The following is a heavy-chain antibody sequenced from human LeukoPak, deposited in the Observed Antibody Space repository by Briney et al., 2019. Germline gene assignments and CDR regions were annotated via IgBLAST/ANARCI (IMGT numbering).Heavy chain of an antibody. J-gene: IGHJ4*02. V-gene: IGHV1-18*01. CDR2: ISAYNGNT. Sequence: ASVKVSCKASGYTFTSYGISWVRQAPGQGLEWMGWISAYNGNTNYAQKLQGRVTMTTDTSTSTAYMELRSLRSDDTAVYYCARDNRYYDYVWGSSLYFDYWGQGTLVTVSS. CDR3: ARDNRYYDYVWGSSLYFDY. D-gene: IGHD3-16*01. CDR1: GYTFTSYG.